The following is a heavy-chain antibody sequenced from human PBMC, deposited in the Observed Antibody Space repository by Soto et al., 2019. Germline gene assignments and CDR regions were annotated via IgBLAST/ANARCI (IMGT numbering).Heavy chain of an antibody. CDR1: GGSIISGNYF. D-gene: IGHD2-15*01. Sequence: QVRLQESGPGLVKPSQTLSLTCTVSGGSIISGNYFWSWVRQTPGKGLEWIAYIHHTGSAHYNPSLESGVAMSIDTSDNQFSLRLTSVTAADTAVYYCAREVIAPPPGADGFDIWGQGTMVTVSS. J-gene: IGHJ3*02. V-gene: IGHV4-30-4*01. CDR3: AREVIAPPPGADGFDI. CDR2: IHHTGSA.